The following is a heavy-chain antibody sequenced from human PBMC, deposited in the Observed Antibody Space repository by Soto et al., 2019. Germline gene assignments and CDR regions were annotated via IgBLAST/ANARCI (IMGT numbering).Heavy chain of an antibody. CDR1: GYTFTSYA. Sequence: ASVKVSCKASGYTFTSYAMHWVRQAPGQRLEWMGWINAGNGNTKYSQKFQGRVTITRDTSASTAYMELSSLRSEDTAVYYRARDDHCSGGSCYSVLYYYYYGMDVWGQGTTVTVSS. D-gene: IGHD2-15*01. V-gene: IGHV1-3*01. J-gene: IGHJ6*02. CDR2: INAGNGNT. CDR3: ARDDHCSGGSCYSVLYYYYYGMDV.